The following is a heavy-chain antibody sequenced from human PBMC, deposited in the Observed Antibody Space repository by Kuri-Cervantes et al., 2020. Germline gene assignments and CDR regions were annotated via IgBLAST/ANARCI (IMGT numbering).Heavy chain of an antibody. V-gene: IGHV3-21*01. CDR1: GFTFSSYS. CDR2: ISSSSSYI. CDR3: AREGYCSSTSCYWGIGYYYYHYGMDV. D-gene: IGHD2-2*01. Sequence: LSLTCAASGFTFSSYSMNWVRQAPGKGLEWVSSISSSSSYIYYADSVKGRFTISRDNAKNSLYLQMNSLRAEDTAVYYCAREGYCSSTSCYWGIGYYYYHYGMDVWGQGTTVTVSS. J-gene: IGHJ6*02.